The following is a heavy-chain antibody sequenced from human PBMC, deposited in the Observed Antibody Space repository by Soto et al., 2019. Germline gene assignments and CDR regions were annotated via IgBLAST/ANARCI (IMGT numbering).Heavy chain of an antibody. J-gene: IGHJ6*02. Sequence: SETLSLTCAVYGGSFRGYYWSWIRQPPGKGLEWIGEINHSGSTNYNPSLKSRVTISVDTSKNQFSLKLSSVTAADTAVYYCARGGQLLTRYYYYGMDVWGQGTTVTASS. CDR1: GGSFRGYY. V-gene: IGHV4-34*01. CDR3: ARGGQLLTRYYYYGMDV. D-gene: IGHD2-2*01. CDR2: INHSGST.